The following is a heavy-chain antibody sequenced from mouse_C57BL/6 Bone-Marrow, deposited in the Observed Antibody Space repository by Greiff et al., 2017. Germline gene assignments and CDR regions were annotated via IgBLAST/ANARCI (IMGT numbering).Heavy chain of an antibody. D-gene: IGHD4-1*02. CDR1: GFNIKDDY. CDR3: TPTGYYFDY. V-gene: IGHV14-4*01. Sequence: EVQRVESGAELVRPGASVKLSCTASGFNIKDDYMHWVKRRPEQGLEWIGWIDPENGDTEYASKFQGKATITADTSSNTAYLQLSSLTSEDTAVYYCTPTGYYFDYWGQGTTLTVSS. CDR2: IDPENGDT. J-gene: IGHJ2*01.